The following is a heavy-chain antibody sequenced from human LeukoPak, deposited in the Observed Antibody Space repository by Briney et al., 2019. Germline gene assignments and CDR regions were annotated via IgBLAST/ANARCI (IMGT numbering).Heavy chain of an antibody. J-gene: IGHJ4*02. CDR3: ARVGTWELQRVFDF. V-gene: IGHV3-7*01. CDR1: GFAFSDYW. Sequence: PGGSLRLSCATFGFAFSDYWMTWVRQVPGKGLEWVANLNREGNEKYYVDSVKGRFTISRDNAKNSVDLQMDSLRVEDTAVYYCARVGTWELQRVFDFWGQGTLVTVSS. CDR2: LNREGNEK. D-gene: IGHD1-26*01.